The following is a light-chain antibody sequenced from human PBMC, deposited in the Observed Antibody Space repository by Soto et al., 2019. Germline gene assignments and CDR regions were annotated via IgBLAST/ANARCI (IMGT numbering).Light chain of an antibody. J-gene: IGKJ1*01. CDR3: QRSHSTPWT. Sequence: DIQMTQSPSSLSASVGDRVTITCRASQTITTYLNWYQQKPGKAPKLLIYGASSLQSGVPSRFTGSRSGTVFTRTISSLQPEDFATYHCQRSHSTPWTFGQGTKVEIK. V-gene: IGKV1-39*01. CDR1: QTITTY. CDR2: GAS.